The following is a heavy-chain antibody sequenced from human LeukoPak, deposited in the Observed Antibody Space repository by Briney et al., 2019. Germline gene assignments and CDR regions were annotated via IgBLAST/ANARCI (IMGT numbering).Heavy chain of an antibody. CDR1: GFTFSSYS. D-gene: IGHD1-26*01. CDR2: ISSSSSYI. J-gene: IGHJ4*02. CDR3: ARAVVGATPDY. V-gene: IGHV3-21*01. Sequence: GGSLRLSCAASGFTFSSYSMNWVRQAPGKGLELVSSISSSSSYIYYADSVKGRFTISRDNAKNSLYLQMNSLRAEDTAVYYCARAVVGATPDYWGQGTLVTVSS.